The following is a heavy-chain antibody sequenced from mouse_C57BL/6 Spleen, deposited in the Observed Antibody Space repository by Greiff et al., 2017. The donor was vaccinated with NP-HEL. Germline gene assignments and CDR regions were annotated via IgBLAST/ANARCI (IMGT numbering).Heavy chain of an antibody. J-gene: IGHJ3*01. V-gene: IGHV1-82*01. CDR3: ATRGPGWFAY. CDR2: IYPGDGDT. CDR1: GYAFSSSW. Sequence: VQLQQSGPELVKPGASVKISCKASGYAFSSSWMNWVKQRPGKGLEWIGRIYPGDGDTNYNGKFKGKATLTADKSSSTAYMQLSSLTSEDSAVYFCATRGPGWFAYWGQGTLVTVSA.